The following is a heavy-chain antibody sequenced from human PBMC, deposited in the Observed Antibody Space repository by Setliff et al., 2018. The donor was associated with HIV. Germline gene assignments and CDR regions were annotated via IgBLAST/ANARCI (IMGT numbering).Heavy chain of an antibody. CDR1: GGSISSGDYY. CDR3: ARLEKLDDISYFDY. J-gene: IGHJ4*02. CDR2: ISSRGST. Sequence: SETLSLTCTVSGGSISSGDYYWNWIRQHPGKGLEWIGYISSRGSTYYNPSLKSRITMSVDTSQNQVSLKLSSVTAADTAVYFCARLEKLDDISYFDYWGQGTLVTVSS. D-gene: IGHD3-3*02. V-gene: IGHV4-31*03.